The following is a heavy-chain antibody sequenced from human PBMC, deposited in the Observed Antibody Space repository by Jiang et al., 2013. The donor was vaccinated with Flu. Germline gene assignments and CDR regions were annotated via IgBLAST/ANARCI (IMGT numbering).Heavy chain of an antibody. V-gene: IGHV1-18*01. CDR2: ISAYNGNT. CDR3: ARDQDYGDYMGLLDY. Sequence: KDFWLHLYLAYGISWVRTGPGQGLEWMGWISAYNGNTNYAQKLQGRVTMTTDTSTGTAYMELRSLRSDDTAVYYCARDQDYGDYMGLLDYWGQGTLVTASS. CDR1: LHLYLAYG. J-gene: IGHJ4*02. D-gene: IGHD4-17*01.